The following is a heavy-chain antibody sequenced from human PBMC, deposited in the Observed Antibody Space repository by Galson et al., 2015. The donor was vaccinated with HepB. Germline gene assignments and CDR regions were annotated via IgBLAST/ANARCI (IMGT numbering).Heavy chain of an antibody. CDR2: TYYRSKWYN. D-gene: IGHD3-22*01. J-gene: IGHJ4*02. CDR1: GDSVSNNYAA. CDR3: AREIHKYFYDSSGYDY. V-gene: IGHV6-1*01. Sequence: CAISGDSVSNNYAAWNWIRQSPSRGLEWLGRTYYRSKWYNDYANSVKSRVTFNSDTSKNQFSLHLKSVTPDDTAVYYCAREIHKYFYDSSGYDYWGQGSLVTVSS.